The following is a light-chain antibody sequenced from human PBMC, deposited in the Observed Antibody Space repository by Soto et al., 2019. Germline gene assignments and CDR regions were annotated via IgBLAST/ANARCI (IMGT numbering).Light chain of an antibody. CDR3: QQYGRSPWT. J-gene: IGKJ1*01. V-gene: IGKV3-20*01. CDR1: QSVSSNY. CDR2: GAS. Sequence: EIVLTQSPATLSLSPGERATLSCRASQSVSSNYLAWYQQKPGQAPRLLIYGASSRATGIPDRFSGSGSGTDFTLTSSRLEPEDFAVYYCQQYGRSPWTFGQGTKVDIK.